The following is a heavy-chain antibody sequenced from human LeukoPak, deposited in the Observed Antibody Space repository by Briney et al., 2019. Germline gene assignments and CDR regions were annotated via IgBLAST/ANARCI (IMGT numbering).Heavy chain of an antibody. CDR1: GFPFSSYW. CDR2: IKQDGSKK. V-gene: IGHV3-7*03. Sequence: GGSLRLSCVASGFPFSSYWMTWVRQAPGKGLEWVANIKQDGSKKSYVDSVKGRFTISRDNAKNSLYLQMNSLRAEDTALYYCARDRWNYYSGTYVFDPWGQGTLVTVSS. D-gene: IGHD3-10*01. CDR3: ARDRWNYYSGTYVFDP. J-gene: IGHJ5*02.